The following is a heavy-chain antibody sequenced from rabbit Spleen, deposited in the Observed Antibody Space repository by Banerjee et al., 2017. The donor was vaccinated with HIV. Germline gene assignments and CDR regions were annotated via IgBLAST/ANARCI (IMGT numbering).Heavy chain of an antibody. Sequence: QEQLEESGGDLVKPGASLTLTCTASGFSFSSSYYMCWVRQAPGKGLEWIACIAGGTSAFTYSATWAKGRFTCSKTSSTTVTLQMTSLTVADTATYFCARDTSSSFSSYGMDLWGPGTLVTVS. J-gene: IGHJ6*01. D-gene: IGHD1-1*01. V-gene: IGHV1S45*01. CDR2: IAGGTSAFT. CDR1: GFSFSSSYY. CDR3: ARDTSSSFSSYGMDL.